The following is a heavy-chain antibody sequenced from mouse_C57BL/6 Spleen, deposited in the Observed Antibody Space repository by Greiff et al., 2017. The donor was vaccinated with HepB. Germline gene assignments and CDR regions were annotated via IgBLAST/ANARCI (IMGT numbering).Heavy chain of an antibody. Sequence: DVQLVESEGGLVQPGSSMKLSCTASGFTFSDYYMAWVRQVPEKGLEWVANINYDGSSTYYLDSLKSRFIISRDNAKNILYLQMSSLKSEDTATYYCARRDNWEAFDYWGQGTTLTVSS. J-gene: IGHJ2*01. CDR1: GFTFSDYY. D-gene: IGHD4-1*01. CDR2: INYDGSST. V-gene: IGHV5-16*01. CDR3: ARRDNWEAFDY.